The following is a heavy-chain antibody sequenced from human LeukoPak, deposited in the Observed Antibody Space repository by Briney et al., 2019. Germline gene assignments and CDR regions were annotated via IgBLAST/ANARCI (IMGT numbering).Heavy chain of an antibody. J-gene: IGHJ6*03. Sequence: PSETLSLTCTVSGGSISSYYWSWIRQPAGKGLEWIGRIYTSGSTNYNPSLKSRVTMSVDTSKNQFSLKLSSVTAADTAVYYCARDRRVVAADYYYYYYMDVWGKGTTVTVSS. CDR1: GGSISSYY. CDR2: IYTSGST. D-gene: IGHD2-15*01. CDR3: ARDRRVVAADYYYYYYMDV. V-gene: IGHV4-4*07.